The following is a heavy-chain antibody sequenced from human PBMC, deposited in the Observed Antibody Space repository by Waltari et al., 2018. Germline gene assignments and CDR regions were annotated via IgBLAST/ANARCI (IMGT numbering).Heavy chain of an antibody. D-gene: IGHD1-26*01. Sequence: QVQLQESGPGLVKPSEALSLTCPVSGGSISSYYWSWIRQPPGKRLEWIGDIYYSGSTNYNPSLRSRVTISVDTSKNQFSLKLSSVTAADTAVYYCARARVGAARPEHLYYFDYWGQGTLVTVSS. CDR3: ARARVGAARPEHLYYFDY. J-gene: IGHJ4*02. CDR2: IYYSGST. V-gene: IGHV4-59*01. CDR1: GGSISSYY.